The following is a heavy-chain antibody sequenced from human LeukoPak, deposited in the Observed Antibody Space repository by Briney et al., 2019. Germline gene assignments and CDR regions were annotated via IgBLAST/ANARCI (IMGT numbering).Heavy chain of an antibody. D-gene: IGHD3-16*01. V-gene: IGHV1-3*03. J-gene: IGHJ2*01. Sequence: PEASVKVSCKASGYTFTSYDINWVRQATGQGLEWMGWINVGNGNTKYSQEFQGRVTITRDTSASTAYMELSSLRSEDMAVYYCARQALVRGDWYFDLWGRGTLVTVSS. CDR1: GYTFTSYD. CDR2: INVGNGNT. CDR3: ARQALVRGDWYFDL.